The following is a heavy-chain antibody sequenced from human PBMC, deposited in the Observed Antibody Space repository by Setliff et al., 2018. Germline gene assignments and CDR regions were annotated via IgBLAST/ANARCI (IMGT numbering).Heavy chain of an antibody. V-gene: IGHV3-30-3*01. D-gene: IGHD3-22*01. CDR2: ISSDGNIK. CDR1: GFTFNGYA. Sequence: GGSLRLSCAASGFTFNGYAMNWVRQVPGKGLEWVAVISSDGNIKFHAESVKGRFTISRDNSKNTQYLQMHSLRVEDTAVYYCAREYYDSSGFSYGMDVWGQGTTVTVSS. J-gene: IGHJ6*02. CDR3: AREYYDSSGFSYGMDV.